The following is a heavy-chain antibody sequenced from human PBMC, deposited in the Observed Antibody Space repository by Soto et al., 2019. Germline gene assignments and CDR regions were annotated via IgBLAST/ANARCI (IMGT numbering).Heavy chain of an antibody. CDR1: GFTFSSYA. D-gene: IGHD3-9*01. CDR2: ISSNGGST. CDR3: VKALRYFDWLPDFDY. J-gene: IGHJ4*02. Sequence: GGSLRLSCSASGFTFSSYAMDWVRQAPGKGLEYVSAISSNGGSTYYADSVKGRFTISRDNSKNALYLQMSSLRAEDTAVYYCVKALRYFDWLPDFDYWGQGTLVTVSS. V-gene: IGHV3-64D*06.